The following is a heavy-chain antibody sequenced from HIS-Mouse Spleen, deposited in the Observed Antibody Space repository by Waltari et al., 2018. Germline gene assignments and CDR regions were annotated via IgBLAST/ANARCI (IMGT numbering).Heavy chain of an antibody. D-gene: IGHD6-13*01. CDR3: AREIPYSSSWYDWYFDL. CDR1: GGSISRRSYY. J-gene: IGHJ2*01. CDR2: IYYSGST. V-gene: IGHV4-39*07. Sequence: QLQLQESGPGLVKPSETLSLTCTVSGGSISRRSYYWGWIRQPPGKGLEWIGSIYYSGSTSYNPSLKSRVTISVDTSKNQFSLKLSSVTAADTAVYYCAREIPYSSSWYDWYFDLWGRGTLVTVSS.